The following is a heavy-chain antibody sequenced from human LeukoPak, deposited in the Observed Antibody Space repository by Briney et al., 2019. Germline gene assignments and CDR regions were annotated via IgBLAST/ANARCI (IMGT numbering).Heavy chain of an antibody. J-gene: IGHJ4*02. D-gene: IGHD4-17*01. CDR3: ARPSAVTLDY. CDR2: ITGSSRTM. V-gene: IGHV3-48*02. CDR1: GFTFSDYN. Sequence: GVSLRLSCAASGFTFSDYNMNWVRQDPGKGLEWVSYITGSSRTMSYADSVKGRFTISRDNAKNSLFLQMNSLRDEDTAVYYCARPSAVTLDYWGLGTLVTVSS.